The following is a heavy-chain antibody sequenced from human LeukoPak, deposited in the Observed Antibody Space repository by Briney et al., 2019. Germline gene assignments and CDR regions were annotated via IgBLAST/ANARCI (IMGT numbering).Heavy chain of an antibody. Sequence: GGSLRLSCVAFGFTFSNYAMNWVRQAPGKGLEWVSAISGSGDSTYYTDSVKGRFTISRDNSKNTLYLQINSLRAEDTAVYYCAKVDLGYFDYWGQGTLVTVSS. D-gene: IGHD2-2*03. J-gene: IGHJ4*02. CDR2: ISGSGDST. V-gene: IGHV3-23*01. CDR3: AKVDLGYFDY. CDR1: GFTFSNYA.